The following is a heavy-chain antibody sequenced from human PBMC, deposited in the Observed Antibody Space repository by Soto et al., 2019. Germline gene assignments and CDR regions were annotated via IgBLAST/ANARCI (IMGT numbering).Heavy chain of an antibody. CDR2: INPNSGGT. D-gene: IGHD3-16*02. J-gene: IGHJ5*02. CDR1: GYTFTGYY. CDR3: ARSYRRGRTNWFDP. V-gene: IGHV1-2*02. Sequence: QVPLVQSGAEVKKPGASVKVSCKASGYTFTGYYMHWVRQAPGQGLEWMGWINPNSGGTNYAQKFQGRVTMTRDTSVSTAYMELSRVRSDDTAVYYCARSYRRGRTNWFDPWGQGTLVTVSS.